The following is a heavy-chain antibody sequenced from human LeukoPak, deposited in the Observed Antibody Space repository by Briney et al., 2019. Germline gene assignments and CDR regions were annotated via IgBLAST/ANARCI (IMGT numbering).Heavy chain of an antibody. V-gene: IGHV3-21*04. D-gene: IGHD5-12*01. J-gene: IGHJ3*02. CDR2: ISSSSSYI. CDR1: GFTFSSYS. Sequence: GGSLRLSCAASGFTFSSYSMNWVRQAPGKGLEWVSSISSSSSYIYYADSVKGRFTISRDNAKNSLYLQMNSLRAEDMALYYCAKGCGYSGYDCFDIWGQGTMVTVSS. CDR3: AKGCGYSGYDCFDI.